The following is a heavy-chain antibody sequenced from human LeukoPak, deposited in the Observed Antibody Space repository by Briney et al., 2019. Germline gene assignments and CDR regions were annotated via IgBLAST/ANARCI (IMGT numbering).Heavy chain of an antibody. CDR1: GFTFSSYA. D-gene: IGHD6-13*01. J-gene: IGHJ4*02. Sequence: GRTLRLSCAASGFTFSSYAMHWVRQAPRKGLEGVAVISYDGSNKTYADSVKGRFTISRDNSKNTLYLHMNSLRAEDTAVYYCARLYTVSSSWYDYWGQGTLVTVSS. CDR2: ISYDGSNK. CDR3: ARLYTVSSSWYDY. V-gene: IGHV3-30*04.